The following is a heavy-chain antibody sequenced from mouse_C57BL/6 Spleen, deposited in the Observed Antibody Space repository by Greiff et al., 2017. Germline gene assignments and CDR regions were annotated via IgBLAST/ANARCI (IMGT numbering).Heavy chain of an antibody. V-gene: IGHV1-64*01. J-gene: IGHJ2*01. CDR2: IHPNSGST. CDR1: GYTFTSYW. Sequence: QVQLQQPGAELVKPGASVKLSCKASGYTFTSYWMHWVKQRPGQGLEWIGMIHPNSGSTNYNEKFKSKATLTVDKSSSTAYMQLSSLTSEDSAVXYCARSEYGNYYFDYWGQGTTLTVSS. CDR3: ARSEYGNYYFDY. D-gene: IGHD2-10*02.